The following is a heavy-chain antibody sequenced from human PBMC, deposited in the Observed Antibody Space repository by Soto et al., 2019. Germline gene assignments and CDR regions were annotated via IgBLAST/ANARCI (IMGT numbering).Heavy chain of an antibody. Sequence: SETLSLTCAVYGGSFSGYYWTWIRQPPGKGLEWIGEINHRRSTSYNPSLKRRVTMSIDTSKNQFSLHLSSVTAADTAVYYCARDPPDFLSAFDYWGRGTLVTVSS. V-gene: IGHV4-34*01. CDR1: GGSFSGYY. CDR3: ARDPPDFLSAFDY. CDR2: INHRRST. D-gene: IGHD6-19*01. J-gene: IGHJ4*02.